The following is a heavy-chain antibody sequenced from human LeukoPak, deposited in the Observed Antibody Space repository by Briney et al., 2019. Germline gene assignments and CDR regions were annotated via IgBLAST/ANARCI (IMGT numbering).Heavy chain of an antibody. CDR1: GGTFSSYA. D-gene: IGHD6-13*01. Sequence: ASVKVSCKASGGTFSSYAISWVRQAPGQGLEWMGGIIPIFGTANYAQKFQGRATITADESTSTAYMELSSLRSEDTAVYYCAREGSAAVSGLDYWGQGTLVTVSS. CDR3: AREGSAAVSGLDY. V-gene: IGHV1-69*13. J-gene: IGHJ4*02. CDR2: IIPIFGTA.